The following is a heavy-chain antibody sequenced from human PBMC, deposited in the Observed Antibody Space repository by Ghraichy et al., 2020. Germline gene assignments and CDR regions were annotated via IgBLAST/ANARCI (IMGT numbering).Heavy chain of an antibody. D-gene: IGHD5-24*01. CDR1: GFTFSSYA. V-gene: IGHV3-23*01. CDR2: ITGSGGST. CDR3: GRRDGYRGFVERSTTANYFDY. Sequence: GGSLRLSCEASGFTFSSYAMNWVRQAPGKGLEWVSGITGSGGSTYYTDSVKGRFTISRDNSKNTLYLQMNSLRAEDTAVYYCGRRDGYRGFVERSTTANYFDYWGQGTLVTVS. J-gene: IGHJ4*02.